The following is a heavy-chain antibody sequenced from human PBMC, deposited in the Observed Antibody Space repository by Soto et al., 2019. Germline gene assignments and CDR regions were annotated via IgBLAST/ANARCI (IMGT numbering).Heavy chain of an antibody. D-gene: IGHD6-6*01. CDR2: IYPGDSDT. CDR3: ARLPEARTIAFDI. J-gene: IGHJ3*02. V-gene: IGHV5-51*01. CDR1: GYSFTSYW. Sequence: PGESLKISCKGSGYSFTSYWIGWVRQMPGKGLEWMGIIYPGDSDTRYSPSFQGQVTISADKSISTAYMQWSSMKASDTAMYYCARLPEARTIAFDICGQGTMVTVSS.